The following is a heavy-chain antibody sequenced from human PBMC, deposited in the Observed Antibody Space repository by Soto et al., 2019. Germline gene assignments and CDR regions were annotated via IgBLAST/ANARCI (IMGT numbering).Heavy chain of an antibody. CDR2: ISGSGGST. CDR1: GFTFSSYA. Sequence: GGSLRLSCAASGFTFSSYAMSWVRQAPGKGLEWVSAISGSGGSTYYADSVKGRFTISRDNSKNTLYLQMNSLRAEDTAVYYCAKDRAVYYDSSGGAFDIWGQGTMVTVSS. V-gene: IGHV3-23*01. J-gene: IGHJ3*02. D-gene: IGHD3-22*01. CDR3: AKDRAVYYDSSGGAFDI.